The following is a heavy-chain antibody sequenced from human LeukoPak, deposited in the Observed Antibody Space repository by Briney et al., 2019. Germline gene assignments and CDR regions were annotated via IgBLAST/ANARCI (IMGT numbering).Heavy chain of an antibody. Sequence: GGSLRLSCAASGFTFSSYSMNWVRQAPGKGLEWVSSISISSSYIYYADSVKGRFTISRDNAKNSLYLQMNSLRAEDTAVYYCARDRDRSGYPYYYYGMDVWGQGTTVTVSS. D-gene: IGHD3-22*01. J-gene: IGHJ6*02. V-gene: IGHV3-21*01. CDR2: ISISSSYI. CDR3: ARDRDRSGYPYYYYGMDV. CDR1: GFTFSSYS.